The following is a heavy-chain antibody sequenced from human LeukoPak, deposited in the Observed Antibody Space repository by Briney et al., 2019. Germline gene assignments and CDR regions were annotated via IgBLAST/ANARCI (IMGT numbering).Heavy chain of an antibody. J-gene: IGHJ4*02. CDR1: GFTFSDYY. CDR2: ISGSGTTI. D-gene: IGHD3-10*01. V-gene: IGHV3-11*01. Sequence: PGGSLRLSCAASGFTFSDYYMSWIRQAPGKGLEWVSYISGSGTTIYYADSVKGRFTISRDNAKNSLYLQMNSLRAEDTALYYCAKDIEVLAYYGSGSYDYWGQGTLVTVSS. CDR3: AKDIEVLAYYGSGSYDY.